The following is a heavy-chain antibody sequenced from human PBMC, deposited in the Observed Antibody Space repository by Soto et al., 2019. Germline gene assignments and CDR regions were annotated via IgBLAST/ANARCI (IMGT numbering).Heavy chain of an antibody. D-gene: IGHD6-25*01. CDR1: GFTFSSYW. J-gene: IGHJ3*02. Sequence: EVQLVESGGGLVQPGGSLRLSCAASGFTFSSYWMTWVRQAPGKGLEWVANIKKDGSDKYYVDSVKGRFTISRDNAENSLNLQLNSLRVEDTAVYFCARDQGCSSDCWGAFDIWGQGTMVTVSS. CDR3: ARDQGCSSDCWGAFDI. CDR2: IKKDGSDK. V-gene: IGHV3-7*01.